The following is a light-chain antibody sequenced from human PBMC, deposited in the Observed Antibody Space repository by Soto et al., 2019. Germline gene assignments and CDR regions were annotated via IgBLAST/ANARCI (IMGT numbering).Light chain of an antibody. CDR2: YDS. CDR1: NVGSES. J-gene: IGLJ3*02. Sequence: SYELTQPPSVSVAPGKTARITGGGKNVGSESVQWYQQKPGQAPILVMCYDSDRPSGIPDRFSGSNSGNTATLTISWVEVGDEADYYCQVWDGTTEQKVYGGGTKLTVL. V-gene: IGLV3-21*04. CDR3: QVWDGTTEQKV.